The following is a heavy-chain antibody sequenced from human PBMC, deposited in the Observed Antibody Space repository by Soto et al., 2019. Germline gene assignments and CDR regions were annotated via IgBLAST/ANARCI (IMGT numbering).Heavy chain of an antibody. Sequence: GESLKISCKGSGYSFTSYWIGWVRQMPGKGLEWMGIIYPGDSDTRYSPSFQGQVTISADKSISTAYLQWSSLKASDTAMYYCASQSSSVYYYYGMDVWGQGTTVTAP. V-gene: IGHV5-51*01. D-gene: IGHD6-6*01. CDR2: IYPGDSDT. CDR3: ASQSSSVYYYYGMDV. CDR1: GYSFTSYW. J-gene: IGHJ6*02.